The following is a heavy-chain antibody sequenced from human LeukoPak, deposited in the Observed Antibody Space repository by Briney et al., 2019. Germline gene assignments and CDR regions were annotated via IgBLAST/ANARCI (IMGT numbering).Heavy chain of an antibody. D-gene: IGHD5-12*01. V-gene: IGHV1-2*02. J-gene: IGHJ4*02. Sequence: GASVKVSCKASGYTFTGYYMHWVRQAPGQGLEWMGWINPNSGGTNYAQKFQGRVTMTRDTSISTAYMELSRLRSDDTAVYYCARDSGYDSETLDYWGQGTLVTVSS. CDR2: INPNSGGT. CDR3: ARDSGYDSETLDY. CDR1: GYTFTGYY.